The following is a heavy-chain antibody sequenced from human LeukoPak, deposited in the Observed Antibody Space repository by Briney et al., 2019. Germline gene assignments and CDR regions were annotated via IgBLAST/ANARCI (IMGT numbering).Heavy chain of an antibody. D-gene: IGHD1-26*01. J-gene: IGHJ3*02. CDR1: GFTFGDYA. CDR2: IRSKAYGGTT. Sequence: TGGSLRLSCTASGFTFGDYAMSWVRQAPGKGLEWVGFIRSKAYGGTTEYAASVKGRFTISRDDSKSIAYLQMNSLKTEDTAVYYCTRDLIGDRYSGSLDAFDIWGQGTMVTVSS. V-gene: IGHV3-49*04. CDR3: TRDLIGDRYSGSLDAFDI.